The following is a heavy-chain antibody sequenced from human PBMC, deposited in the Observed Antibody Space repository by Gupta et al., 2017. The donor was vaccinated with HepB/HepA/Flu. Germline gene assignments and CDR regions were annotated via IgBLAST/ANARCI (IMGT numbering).Heavy chain of an antibody. CDR2: IIPLFKTT. CDR3: ARPGGTQIYYYYMDV. V-gene: IGHV1-69*01. CDR1: GGTISTYT. Sequence: QVQMVQSGAEVKKHGSSVKVSCQAPGGTISTYTISWVRQAPGQGLECVGGIIPLFKTTHYEQKFQGRVTITTDESTHTAFIEIKRLRYEDTAVYYCARPGGTQIYYYYMDVWGTGTTVTVSS. D-gene: IGHD3-16*01. J-gene: IGHJ6*03.